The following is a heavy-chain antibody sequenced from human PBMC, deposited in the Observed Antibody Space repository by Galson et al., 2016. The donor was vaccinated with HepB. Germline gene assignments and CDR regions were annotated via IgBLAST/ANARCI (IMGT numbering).Heavy chain of an antibody. CDR1: GFTFRSYW. V-gene: IGHV3-74*01. J-gene: IGHJ4*02. Sequence: SLRLSCAASGFTFRSYWMHWVRQAPGKGPSWVSRINEDGSRTDYADFAKGRFTIFRDNAKNTLYLQMNSLRAEDTAVYYCAKDLCGSEDRWGRGTLVTVSS. CDR3: AKDLCGSEDR. D-gene: IGHD5-12*01. CDR2: INEDGSRT.